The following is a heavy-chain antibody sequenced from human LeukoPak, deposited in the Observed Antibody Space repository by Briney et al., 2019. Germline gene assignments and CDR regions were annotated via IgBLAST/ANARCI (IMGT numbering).Heavy chain of an antibody. CDR2: ISSSGSTI. CDR1: GFTFSSYE. CDR3: ARVLYLYGSSSARFDY. J-gene: IGHJ4*02. Sequence: GGSLRLSCAASGFTFSSYEMNWVRQAPGKGLEWVSKISSSGSTINYADSVKGRFTISRDNAKNSLYLQTNSLRAEDTAVYYCARVLYLYGSSSARFDYSGQGTLVTVSS. D-gene: IGHD6-6*01. V-gene: IGHV3-48*03.